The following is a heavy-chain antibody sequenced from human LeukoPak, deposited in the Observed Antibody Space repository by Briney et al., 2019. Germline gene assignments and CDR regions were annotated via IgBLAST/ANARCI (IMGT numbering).Heavy chain of an antibody. J-gene: IGHJ3*02. D-gene: IGHD4-17*01. CDR1: GGSFSGYY. CDR3: AKATSTTVTTPYDAFDI. CDR2: INHSGST. Sequence: SETLSLTCAVYGGSFSGYYWSWIRQPPGKGLEWIGEINHSGSTNYNPSLKSRVTISVDTSKNQFSLKLSSVTAADTAVYYCAKATSTTVTTPYDAFDIWGQGTMVTVSS. V-gene: IGHV4-34*01.